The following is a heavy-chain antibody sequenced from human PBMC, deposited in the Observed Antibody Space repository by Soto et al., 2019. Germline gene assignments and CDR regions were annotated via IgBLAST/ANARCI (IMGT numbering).Heavy chain of an antibody. J-gene: IGHJ6*02. V-gene: IGHV1-69*13. CDR2: IIPIFGTA. CDR1: GGTFSSYA. Sequence: SVNVSCKASGGTFSSYAISWVRQAPGQGLEWMGGIIPIFGTANYVQKFQGRVTITADESTSTAYMELSSLRSEDTAVYYCASVRQLVPRLDYYYYGMDVWGQGTTVTVSS. D-gene: IGHD6-6*01. CDR3: ASVRQLVPRLDYYYYGMDV.